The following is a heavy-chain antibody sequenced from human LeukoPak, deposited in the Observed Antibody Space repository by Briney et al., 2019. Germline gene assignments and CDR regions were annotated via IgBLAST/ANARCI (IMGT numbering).Heavy chain of an antibody. Sequence: GGSLRLSCAASGFTFSSYAMSWVRQAPGKGLEWVSAISGSGGSTYYADSVKGRFTISRDNSKKTLYLQMNSLRAEDTAVYYCAKAYGSGSRPFPFDYWGQGTLVTVSS. D-gene: IGHD3-10*01. CDR1: GFTFSSYA. J-gene: IGHJ4*02. V-gene: IGHV3-23*01. CDR2: ISGSGGST. CDR3: AKAYGSGSRPFPFDY.